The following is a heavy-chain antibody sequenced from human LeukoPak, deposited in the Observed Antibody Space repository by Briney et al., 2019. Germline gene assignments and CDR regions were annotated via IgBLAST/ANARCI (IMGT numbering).Heavy chain of an antibody. J-gene: IGHJ4*02. V-gene: IGHV3-48*04. CDR1: GFTFSSYS. D-gene: IGHD5-18*01. Sequence: PPGGSLRLSCAASGFTFSSYSINWVRQAPGKGREWVSYISSSSSNIYYAESVKGRFSISRDNAKSSLYLQMNSLRAEDTAVYYCARGYSYGYGGFDYWGQGTLVIVSS. CDR3: ARGYSYGYGGFDY. CDR2: ISSSSSNI.